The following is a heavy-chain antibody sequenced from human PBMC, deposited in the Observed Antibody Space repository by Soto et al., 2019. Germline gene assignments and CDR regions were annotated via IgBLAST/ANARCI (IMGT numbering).Heavy chain of an antibody. D-gene: IGHD3-22*01. CDR2: IWYDGSNK. V-gene: IGHV3-33*01. J-gene: IGHJ3*02. Sequence: GGSLRLSCAASGFTFSSYGMHWVRQAPGKGLEWVAVIWYDGSNKYYADSVKGRFTISRDNSKNTLYLQMNSLRAEDTAVYYCAVGYYSDDAFDIWGQGTMVTVSS. CDR3: AVGYYSDDAFDI. CDR1: GFTFSSYG.